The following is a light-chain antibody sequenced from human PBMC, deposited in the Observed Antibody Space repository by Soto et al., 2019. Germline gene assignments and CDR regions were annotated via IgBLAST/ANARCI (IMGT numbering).Light chain of an antibody. CDR3: QQYGNSPYA. CDR2: GAS. V-gene: IGKV3-20*01. Sequence: EIVLTRSPGTLSLSPGERATLSCRASQSVSSNYLAWYQQKSGQAPRLLIYGASSRATGIPDRFSGSGSGTDFTLTISKLEPEDFAVYYCQQYGNSPYAFGQGTELEI. J-gene: IGKJ2*01. CDR1: QSVSSNY.